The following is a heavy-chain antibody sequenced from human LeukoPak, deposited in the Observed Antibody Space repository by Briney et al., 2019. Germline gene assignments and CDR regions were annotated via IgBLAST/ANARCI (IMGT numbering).Heavy chain of an antibody. CDR2: IWYDGSNK. V-gene: IGHV3-33*08. Sequence: GGSLRLSCAASGFTFSNYGMHWVRQAPGKGLEWVAVIWYDGSNKYYADSVKGRFTISRDNSKNTLYLQLNSLRAEDTAAYYCARARVTIFSMDVWGEGATVTVSS. D-gene: IGHD3-3*01. CDR1: GFTFSNYG. CDR3: ARARVTIFSMDV. J-gene: IGHJ6*01.